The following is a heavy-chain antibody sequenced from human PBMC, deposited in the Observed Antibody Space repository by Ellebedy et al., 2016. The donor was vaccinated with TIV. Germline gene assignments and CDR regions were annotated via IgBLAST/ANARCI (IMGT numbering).Heavy chain of an antibody. D-gene: IGHD1-1*01. CDR2: ISHDGSVK. J-gene: IGHJ4*02. CDR3: AKETTELTATTLY. V-gene: IGHV3-30*18. CDR1: GFTFSRFG. Sequence: GESLKISCAASGFTFSRFGMQWVRQVPGKGLEWVAVISHDGSVKHYADSVKGRFTISRDNSKNTLKLQLSSLRSEDTAVYYCAKETTELTATTLYWGQGTLVTVSS.